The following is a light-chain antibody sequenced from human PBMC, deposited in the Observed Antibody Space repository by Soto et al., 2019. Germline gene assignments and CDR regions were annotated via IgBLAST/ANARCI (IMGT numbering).Light chain of an antibody. Sequence: QSVLTQPASVSGSPGQSITISCAGGGSDIGANNLVSWYQQHPGTVPRLLIFEVTKRPTGFSSRFSGSKSGNTASLTISGLRAEEEADYHCCSYAGSRTFTFGGGTKLTVL. CDR2: EVT. CDR1: GSDIGANNL. J-gene: IGLJ2*01. V-gene: IGLV2-23*02. CDR3: CSYAGSRTFT.